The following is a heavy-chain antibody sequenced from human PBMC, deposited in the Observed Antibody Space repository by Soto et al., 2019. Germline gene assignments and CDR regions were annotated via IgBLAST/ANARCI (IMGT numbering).Heavy chain of an antibody. CDR3: AKDRGWSSADLEY. CDR2: MSYDGSSK. Sequence: SCAXSGFNFSSFGMHWVRQAPGKGLEWVALMSYDGSSKYYQDSLKGRFTISRDKSKNTLYLQMSSLRVEDTAVYYCAKDRGWSSADLEYWGQGTLVTVSS. V-gene: IGHV3-30*18. CDR1: GFNFSSFG. J-gene: IGHJ4*02. D-gene: IGHD6-19*01.